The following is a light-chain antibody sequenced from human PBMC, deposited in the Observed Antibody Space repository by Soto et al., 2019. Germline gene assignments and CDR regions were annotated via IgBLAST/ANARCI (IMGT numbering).Light chain of an antibody. CDR3: QQYNNWPQ. V-gene: IGKV3-15*01. J-gene: IGKJ1*01. CDR2: GAS. CDR1: QTVSSRF. Sequence: IVFTQSACTLSLSPGERATLSCRASQTVSSRFLAWYQQKPGQAPRLLIYGASTRATGIPARFSGSGSGTEFTLTISSLQSEDFAVYYCQQYNNWPQFGQGTKVDIK.